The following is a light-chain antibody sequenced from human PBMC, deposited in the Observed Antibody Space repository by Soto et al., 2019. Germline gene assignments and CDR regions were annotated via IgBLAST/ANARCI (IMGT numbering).Light chain of an antibody. Sequence: DIQLTQSPSFLSASVGDRVTITCRASQGISRYLAWYQQKPGNAPILLIFGASSLQSGVPSRFSGSGSGTDFTLTISSLQPEDSATYYCQQVNSFPRTFGPGTTLDI. CDR2: GAS. V-gene: IGKV1-9*01. CDR1: QGISRY. CDR3: QQVNSFPRT. J-gene: IGKJ3*01.